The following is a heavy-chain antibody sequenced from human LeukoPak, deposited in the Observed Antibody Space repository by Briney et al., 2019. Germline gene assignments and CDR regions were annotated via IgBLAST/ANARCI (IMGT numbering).Heavy chain of an antibody. CDR2: INPSSGGT. CDR1: GYTLTELS. J-gene: IGHJ4*02. V-gene: IGHV1-2*02. CDR3: ARVLPGDAYTYGY. D-gene: IGHD5-18*01. Sequence: ASVKVSCKVSGYTLTELSMHWVRQAPGQGLEYMGWINPSSGGTGYAQKFQGRVTMTRDSSISTAYMELSRLRSDDTAMYYCARVLPGDAYTYGYWGQGTLVTVSS.